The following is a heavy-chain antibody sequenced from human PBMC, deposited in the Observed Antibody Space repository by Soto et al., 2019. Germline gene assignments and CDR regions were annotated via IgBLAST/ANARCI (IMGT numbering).Heavy chain of an antibody. D-gene: IGHD3-3*01. CDR3: AKDQFKQPLRCLTHRYYYYGRHV. CDR2: ISYDGSNK. CDR1: GVTISSYG. J-gene: IGHJ6*01. V-gene: IGHV3-30*18. Sequence: RDCCGVAGVTISSYGGHCVSQDPGKGLEWVAFISYDGSNKYYADSVKGRFTISRDNSKNTLYLQMNSLRAEDTAVYYCAKDQFKQPLRCLTHRYYYYGRHVWRQGPTVTVSS.